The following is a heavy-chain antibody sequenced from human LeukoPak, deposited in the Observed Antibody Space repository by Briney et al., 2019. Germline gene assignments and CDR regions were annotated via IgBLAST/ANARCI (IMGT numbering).Heavy chain of an antibody. J-gene: IGHJ4*02. CDR1: GASISTNNW. CDR3: ARSFYYDSSGYPPYFDY. V-gene: IGHV4-4*02. CDR2: IYHSGST. Sequence: SGTLSLTCAVSGASISTNNWWSWVRQSPGKGLEWIGEIYHSGSTNYSPSLKSRVTVSVDTSKNQFSLKLSSVTAADTAVYYCARSFYYDSSGYPPYFDYWGQGTLVTVSS. D-gene: IGHD3-22*01.